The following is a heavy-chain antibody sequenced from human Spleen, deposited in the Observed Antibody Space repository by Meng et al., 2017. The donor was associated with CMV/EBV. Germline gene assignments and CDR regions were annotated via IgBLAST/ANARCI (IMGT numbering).Heavy chain of an antibody. CDR1: GGSISSSSYY. Sequence: SETLSLTCTVSGGSISSSSYYWGWIRQSPGKGLEWIGSIFYSGSTHYNPSLKSRVTISVDTSKNQFSLKLSSVTAADTAVYYCASRYYGMDVWGQGITVTVSS. J-gene: IGHJ6*02. CDR2: IFYSGST. V-gene: IGHV4-39*01. CDR3: ASRYYGMDV.